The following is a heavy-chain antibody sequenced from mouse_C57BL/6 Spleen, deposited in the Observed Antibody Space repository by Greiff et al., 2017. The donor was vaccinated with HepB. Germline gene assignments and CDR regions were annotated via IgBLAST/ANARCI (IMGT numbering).Heavy chain of an antibody. CDR1: GYAFSSSW. CDR2: IYPGDGDT. Sequence: QVQLQQSGPELVKPGASVKISCKASGYAFSSSWMNWVKQRPGKGLEWIGRIYPGDGDTNYNGKFKGKATLTADKSSSTAYMQLSSLTSEDSAVYFCARGDSSGFCFDYWGQGTTLTVSS. CDR3: ARGDSSGFCFDY. V-gene: IGHV1-82*01. J-gene: IGHJ2*01. D-gene: IGHD3-2*02.